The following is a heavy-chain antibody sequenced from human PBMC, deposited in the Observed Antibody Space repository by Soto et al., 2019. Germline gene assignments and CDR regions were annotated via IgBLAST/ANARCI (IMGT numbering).Heavy chain of an antibody. CDR2: ISPYTGDT. Sequence: QVQLVQSGAEVKKPAASVKVSCKTSGYTFTTYDISWVRQAPGQGLEWLGWISPYTGDTKYAQKVQGRVTMTTDTSTNTAYMELRSLRSDDTAVYYCARDPGGATGFDPWGQGTLVTVSS. CDR1: GYTFTTYD. D-gene: IGHD1-1*01. CDR3: ARDPGGATGFDP. J-gene: IGHJ5*02. V-gene: IGHV1-18*01.